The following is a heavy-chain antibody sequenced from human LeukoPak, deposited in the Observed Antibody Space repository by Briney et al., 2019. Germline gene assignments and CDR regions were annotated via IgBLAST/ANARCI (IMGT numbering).Heavy chain of an antibody. CDR3: AKPGVVGALLIYFDL. J-gene: IGHJ4*02. Sequence: GGSLRLSCAASRFTFSNYWMSWVRQAPGKGLEWVASIKQDGSEQDYVDSVKGRFTISRDNAKNSLYLQMNSLRAEDTAVYYCAKPGVVGALLIYFDLWGQGTLVTVSS. V-gene: IGHV3-7*01. CDR1: RFTFSNYW. CDR2: IKQDGSEQ. D-gene: IGHD1-26*01.